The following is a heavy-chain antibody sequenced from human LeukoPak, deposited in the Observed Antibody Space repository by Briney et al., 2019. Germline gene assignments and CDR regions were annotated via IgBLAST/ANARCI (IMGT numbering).Heavy chain of an antibody. CDR1: GFTFSSAW. CDR2: IKSKTDGGTT. D-gene: IGHD1-26*01. Sequence: GGSLRLSCAASGFTFSSAWMSWVRQAPGKGLEWVGRIKSKTDGGTTDYAAPVKGRFTISRDDSKNTLYLQMNSLKTEDTAVYYCTTDEVGATGVDYWGQGTLVTVSS. CDR3: TTDEVGATGVDY. V-gene: IGHV3-15*01. J-gene: IGHJ4*02.